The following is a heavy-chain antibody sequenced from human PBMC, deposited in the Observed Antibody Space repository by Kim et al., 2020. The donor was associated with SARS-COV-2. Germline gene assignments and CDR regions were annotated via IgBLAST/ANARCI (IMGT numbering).Heavy chain of an antibody. CDR3: ARGMGDILTGYFDWYFDL. D-gene: IGHD3-9*01. Sequence: SRVTISVDTSTNQFSLKLSSVTAADTAVYYCARGMGDILTGYFDWYFDLWGRGTLVTVSS. V-gene: IGHV4-59*09. J-gene: IGHJ2*01.